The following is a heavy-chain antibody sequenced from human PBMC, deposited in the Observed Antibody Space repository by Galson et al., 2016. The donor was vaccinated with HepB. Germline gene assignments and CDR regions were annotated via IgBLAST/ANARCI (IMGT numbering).Heavy chain of an antibody. CDR1: GFRFSDYY. V-gene: IGHV3-11*01. CDR3: ARGQYYDSSGNIGY. Sequence: LRLSCAASGFRFSDYYMIWIRQAPGKGLEWLAYISSSGTTIYYPDSVKGRFTIPRDNGKNSVYLQMNSLKAEDTAVYYCARGQYYDSSGNIGYWGQGTLVSVSS. D-gene: IGHD3-22*01. CDR2: ISSSGTTI. J-gene: IGHJ4*02.